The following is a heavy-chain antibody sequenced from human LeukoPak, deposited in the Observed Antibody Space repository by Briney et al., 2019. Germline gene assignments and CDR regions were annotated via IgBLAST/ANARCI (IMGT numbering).Heavy chain of an antibody. V-gene: IGHV3-7*01. CDR2: MNQDGSAK. CDR3: ATYTHWVAGDV. CDR1: GFTFSDSW. J-gene: IGHJ6*02. D-gene: IGHD3-16*01. Sequence: GGSLRLSCAASGFTFSDSWMSWVRQAPGKGLEWVANMNQDGSAKGYVDSVKGRFTISRDDARNSLYLQMSSLRPEDTAVYYCATYTHWVAGDVWGQGTTVTVSS.